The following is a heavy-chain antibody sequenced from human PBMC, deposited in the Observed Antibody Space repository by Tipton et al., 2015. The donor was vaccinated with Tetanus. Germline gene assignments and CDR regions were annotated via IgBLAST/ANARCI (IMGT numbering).Heavy chain of an antibody. D-gene: IGHD6-6*01. V-gene: IGHV3-49*03. Sequence: SLRLSCTASGFTFGDHAMSWFRQAPGKGLEWVGFIRNIPYGGTTEYAASVKGRFIISRDDSKDIAYLQMNSLRAEDTAVYYCAKGLWYSSSSYFDYWGQGTLVTVSS. CDR1: GFTFGDHA. CDR2: IRNIPYGGTT. J-gene: IGHJ4*02. CDR3: AKGLWYSSSSYFDY.